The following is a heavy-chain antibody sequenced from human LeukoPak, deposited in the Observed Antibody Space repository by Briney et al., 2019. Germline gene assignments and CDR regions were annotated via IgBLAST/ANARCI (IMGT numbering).Heavy chain of an antibody. CDR3: ARGLYNRNY. Sequence: GGSLRLSCAASGFTFSSYWMSWVRQAPGRGLESVANIKQDGSEEYYVDSVKGRFTTSRDNAKNSLYLQMNSLRAEDTAVYYCARGLYNRNYWGQGTLVTVSS. D-gene: IGHD1-14*01. CDR1: GFTFSSYW. J-gene: IGHJ4*02. V-gene: IGHV3-7*01. CDR2: IKQDGSEE.